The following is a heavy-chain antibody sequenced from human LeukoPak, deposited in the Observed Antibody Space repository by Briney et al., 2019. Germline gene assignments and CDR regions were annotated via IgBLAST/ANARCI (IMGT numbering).Heavy chain of an antibody. J-gene: IGHJ4*02. CDR2: MYHSGST. D-gene: IGHD3-22*01. Sequence: SETLSLTCTVSGYSISSGYYWGWIRQPPGKGLEWIGSMYHSGSTYHNPSLKSRVTISVDTSKNQFSLKLSSVTAADTAVYYCARGADYYDSSGYYWDYWGQGTLVTVSS. CDR1: GYSISSGYY. CDR3: ARGADYYDSSGYYWDY. V-gene: IGHV4-38-2*02.